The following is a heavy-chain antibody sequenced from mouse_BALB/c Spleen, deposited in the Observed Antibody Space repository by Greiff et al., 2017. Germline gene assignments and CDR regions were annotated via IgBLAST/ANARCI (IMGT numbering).Heavy chain of an antibody. Sequence: ESGPGLVKPSQSLSLTCSVTGYSITSGYYWNWIRQFPGNKLEWMGYISYDGSNNYNPSLKNRISITRDTSKNQFFLKLNSVTTEDTATYYCARVGNYAAWFAYWGQGTLVTVSA. V-gene: IGHV3-6*02. CDR2: ISYDGSN. CDR1: GYSITSGYY. J-gene: IGHJ3*01. CDR3: ARVGNYAAWFAY. D-gene: IGHD2-1*01.